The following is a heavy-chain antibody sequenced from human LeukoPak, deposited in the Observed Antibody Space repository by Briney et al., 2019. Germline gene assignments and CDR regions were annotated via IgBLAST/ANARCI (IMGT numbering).Heavy chain of an antibody. D-gene: IGHD5-12*01. J-gene: IGHJ4*02. CDR3: ARTNRGYSGYDWASNFDY. CDR1: GGSISSSYYY. V-gene: IGHV4-39*02. CDR2: IYYSGST. Sequence: SETLSLTCTVSGGSISSSYYYWGWIRQPPGKGLEWIGSIYYSGSTYYNPPLKSRVTISVDTSKNHFSLKLSSMTAADTAVYYCARTNRGYSGYDWASNFDYWGQGTLVTVSS.